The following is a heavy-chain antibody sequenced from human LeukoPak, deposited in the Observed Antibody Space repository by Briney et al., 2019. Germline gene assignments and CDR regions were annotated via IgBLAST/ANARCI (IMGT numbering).Heavy chain of an antibody. CDR2: ISYSGST. V-gene: IGHV4-59*12. CDR1: GGSISSFY. J-gene: IGHJ4*02. D-gene: IGHD6-13*01. CDR3: ARDDIAAAGTSY. Sequence: SETLSLTCTVSGGSISSFYCSWIRQPPGKGLEWIGYISYSGSTKYNPSLKSRVTISVDMSKSQCSLKLSSVTAADTAVYYCARDDIAAAGTSYWGQGTLVTVSS.